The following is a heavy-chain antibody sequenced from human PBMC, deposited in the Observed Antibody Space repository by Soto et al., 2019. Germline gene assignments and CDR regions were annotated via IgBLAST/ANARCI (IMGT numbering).Heavy chain of an antibody. CDR2: IYYSGST. J-gene: IGHJ3*02. CDR3: ARARGSYWEQEAFDI. D-gene: IGHD1-26*01. Sequence: SETLSLTCTVSGGSISSGDYYWSWIRQPPGKGLEWIGYIYYSGSTYYNPSLKSRVTISVDTSKNQFSLKLSSVTAADTAVYYCARARGSYWEQEAFDIWGQGTMVTVSS. V-gene: IGHV4-30-4*01. CDR1: GGSISSGDYY.